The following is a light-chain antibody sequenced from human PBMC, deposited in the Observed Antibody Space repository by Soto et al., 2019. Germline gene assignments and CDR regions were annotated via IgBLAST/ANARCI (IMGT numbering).Light chain of an antibody. CDR2: AAS. CDR3: QQLFDSPIT. CDR1: QGISSY. Sequence: DIQMTQSPSTLSGSVGDRVTITCRASQGISSYLAWYQQKPGKAPKLLIYAASTLESGVPSRFSATVSGTEFSLTITSLQPEDFATYYCQQLFDSPITFGQGTRLEIK. V-gene: IGKV1-9*01. J-gene: IGKJ5*01.